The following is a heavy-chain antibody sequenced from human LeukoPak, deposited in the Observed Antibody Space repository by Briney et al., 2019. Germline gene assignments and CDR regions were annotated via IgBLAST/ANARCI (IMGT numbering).Heavy chain of an antibody. CDR2: INPSGGST. J-gene: IGHJ2*01. V-gene: IGHV1-46*01. D-gene: IGHD5-24*01. Sequence: GASVKVSCKASGYTFTSYYMHWVRQAPGQGLEWMGIINPSGGSTSYAQKFQGRVTMTRDTSTSTVYMELSSLRSEDTAVYYCARDWVEMATTPDWYFDLWGRGTLVTVSS. CDR1: GYTFTSYY. CDR3: ARDWVEMATTPDWYFDL.